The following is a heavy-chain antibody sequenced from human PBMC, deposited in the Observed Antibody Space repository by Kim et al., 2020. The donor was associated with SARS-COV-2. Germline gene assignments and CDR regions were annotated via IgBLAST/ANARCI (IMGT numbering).Heavy chain of an antibody. V-gene: IGHV1-18*01. CDR1: GYTFTSYG. CDR2: ISAYNGNT. CDR3: ARDWTLSGWHDMPFDY. J-gene: IGHJ4*02. Sequence: ASVKVSCKASGYTFTSYGISWVRQAPGQGLEWMGWISAYNGNTNYAQKLQGRVTMTTDTSTSTAYMELRSLRSDDTAVYYCARDWTLSGWHDMPFDYWGQGTLVTVSS. D-gene: IGHD6-19*01.